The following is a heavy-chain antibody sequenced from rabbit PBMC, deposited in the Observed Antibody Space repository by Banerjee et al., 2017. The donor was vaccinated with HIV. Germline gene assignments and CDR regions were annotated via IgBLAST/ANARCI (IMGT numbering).Heavy chain of an antibody. D-gene: IGHD6-1*01. CDR1: GFSFISSYW. CDR2: FYIGGSGAI. V-gene: IGHV1S40*01. Sequence: QSLEESGGDLVKPGASLTLTCTASGFSFISSYWIYWVRQAPGKGLEWIACFYIGGSGAIWYASWAKGRFTISQTSSTTVTLQMTSLTAADTATYFCAREDGAIGHGYVDLWGQGTLVTVS. CDR3: AREDGAIGHGYVDL. J-gene: IGHJ3*01.